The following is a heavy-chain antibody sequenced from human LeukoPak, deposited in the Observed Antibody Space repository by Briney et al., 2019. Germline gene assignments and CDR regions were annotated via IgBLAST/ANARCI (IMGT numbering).Heavy chain of an antibody. CDR2: INHSGST. Sequence: SETLSLTCAVCGGSFSGYYWSWIRQPPGKGLEWIGEINHSGSTNYNPSLKSRVTISVDTSKNQFSLKLSSVTAADTAVYYCARDWRTGTSWYGGGYFDYWGQGTLVTVSS. J-gene: IGHJ4*02. CDR3: ARDWRTGTSWYGGGYFDY. V-gene: IGHV4-34*01. D-gene: IGHD6-13*01. CDR1: GGSFSGYY.